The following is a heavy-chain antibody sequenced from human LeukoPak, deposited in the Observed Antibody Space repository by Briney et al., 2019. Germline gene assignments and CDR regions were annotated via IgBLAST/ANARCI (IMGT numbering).Heavy chain of an antibody. CDR3: ARGGGAAGPRGWFDP. J-gene: IGHJ5*02. CDR1: GGTFSSYA. Sequence: ASVKVSCKASGGTFSSYAIRWVRQAPGQGLEWKGRIIPIFGIANYAQKFQGRVTITADKSTSTAYMELSSLRSEDTAVYYCARGGGAAGPRGWFDPWGQGTLVTVSS. V-gene: IGHV1-69*04. CDR2: IIPIFGIA. D-gene: IGHD6-13*01.